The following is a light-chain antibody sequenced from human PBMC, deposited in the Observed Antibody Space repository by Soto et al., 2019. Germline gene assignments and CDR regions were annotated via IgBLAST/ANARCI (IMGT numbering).Light chain of an antibody. CDR1: SSDVGNYGV. Sequence: QSVLTQPASVSGSPGQSITISCTGSSSDVGNYGVVSWYQQHPGKVPKLMIYDGSQRPSGVSDRFSGSKSGNTASLTISGLQAEDEADYYCSLDAGSSTYVFGTGTKVTVL. V-gene: IGLV2-23*01. J-gene: IGLJ1*01. CDR2: DGS. CDR3: SLDAGSSTYV.